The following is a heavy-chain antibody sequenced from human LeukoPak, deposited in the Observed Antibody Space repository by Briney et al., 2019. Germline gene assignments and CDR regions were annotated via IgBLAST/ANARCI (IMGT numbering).Heavy chain of an antibody. CDR3: SLYYYDSSGQNY. Sequence: SETLSLTCIVSGYSISGGYYWDWIPQPPGKGLEWIGSIYHNGITYYNPSLKSQVTISVDTSKNNFSLTLNSVTAGDTAVYSGSLYYYDSSGQNYWGQGILVTVS. V-gene: IGHV4-38-2*02. J-gene: IGHJ4*02. CDR2: IYHNGIT. CDR1: GYSISGGYY. D-gene: IGHD3-22*01.